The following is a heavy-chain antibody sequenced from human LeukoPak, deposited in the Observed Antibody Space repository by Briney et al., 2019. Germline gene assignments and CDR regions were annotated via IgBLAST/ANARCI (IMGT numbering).Heavy chain of an antibody. CDR2: IHASGST. Sequence: SETLSLNCSVSGGSITSGTFYWGWTRQPPGKALEWIGTIHASGSTSYNPSLQSRVTISVDTSKNQFSLKLSSVTAADTAVYYCARAGILSTGDYFDPWGQGTLVTVSS. CDR3: ARAGILSTGDYFDP. D-gene: IGHD5/OR15-5a*01. J-gene: IGHJ5*02. V-gene: IGHV4-39*07. CDR1: GGSITSGTFY.